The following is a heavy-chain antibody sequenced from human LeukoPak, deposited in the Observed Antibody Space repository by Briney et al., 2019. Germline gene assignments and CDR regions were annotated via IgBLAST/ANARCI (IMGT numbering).Heavy chain of an antibody. CDR2: VFSSGNA. Sequence: PSETLSLPCTVSGLSISSHYRSWIRQAPGKRLEWIGYVFSSGNAGYSPSLKSRVTIPIDTSRNHFSLELTSMTAADTAMYYCARGPGSGYFWFDTWGQGTLVTVSS. J-gene: IGHJ5*02. D-gene: IGHD3-22*01. CDR1: GLSISSHY. V-gene: IGHV4-59*11. CDR3: ARGPGSGYFWFDT.